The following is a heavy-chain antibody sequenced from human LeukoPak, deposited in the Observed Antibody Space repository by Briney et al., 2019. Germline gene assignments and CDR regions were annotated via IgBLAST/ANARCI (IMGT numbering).Heavy chain of an antibody. CDR3: ARERSSGFVLDY. CDR2: IRSGGSNI. V-gene: IGHV3-33*01. Sequence: GGSLRLSCAASGFTFSSHDIHWVRQAPGKGLKWVAVIRSGGSNINYADSVTGRFTISRDNSKNTLFLQMDSLRVEDTAVYYCARERSSGFVLDYWGQGILVTVSS. J-gene: IGHJ4*02. CDR1: GFTFSSHD. D-gene: IGHD3-10*01.